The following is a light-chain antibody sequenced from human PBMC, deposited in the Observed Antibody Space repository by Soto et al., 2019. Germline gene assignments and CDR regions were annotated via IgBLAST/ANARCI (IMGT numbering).Light chain of an antibody. J-gene: IGKJ1*01. CDR1: QSIRRW. V-gene: IGKV1-5*01. CDR3: QHFDSYSWT. Sequence: DIQMTQSPSTLSASVGDRVTITCRASQSIRRWLAWYQQKPGKAPQLLVYDVSSLESGVPSRFSGSGSGTDFTLTITNLQHDDFATYYCQHFDSYSWTFGQGTKVEIK. CDR2: DVS.